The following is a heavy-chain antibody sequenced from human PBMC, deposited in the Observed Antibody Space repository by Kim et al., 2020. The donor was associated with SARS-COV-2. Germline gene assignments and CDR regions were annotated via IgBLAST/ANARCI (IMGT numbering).Heavy chain of an antibody. CDR1: GFSFSNCG. D-gene: IGHD1-26*01. V-gene: IGHV3-30*03. CDR3: ARTPYSGTYNWVDV. Sequence: GGSLRLSCAASGFSFSNCGMHWVRQVPGKGLEWVAVISSDGGEKYYVDPVKGRFTISRDNSKNTPYLQMTSLINEDTAVYFCARTPYSGTYNWVDVWG. J-gene: IGHJ6*01. CDR2: ISSDGGEK.